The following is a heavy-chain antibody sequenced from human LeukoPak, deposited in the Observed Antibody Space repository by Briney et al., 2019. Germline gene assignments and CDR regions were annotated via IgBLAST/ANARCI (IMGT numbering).Heavy chain of an antibody. D-gene: IGHD3-10*01. J-gene: IGHJ4*02. Sequence: SETLSLTCTVSSASISSYYWSWIRQAAGKGLEWIGRIYVSGSTNYNPSLNSRVTMSLDKSKNQFSLKLSSVTAADTAVYYCARNGSPYYYGSGTYLLFDYWGRGTLVTVSS. CDR1: SASISSYY. CDR2: IYVSGST. CDR3: ARNGSPYYYGSGTYLLFDY. V-gene: IGHV4-4*07.